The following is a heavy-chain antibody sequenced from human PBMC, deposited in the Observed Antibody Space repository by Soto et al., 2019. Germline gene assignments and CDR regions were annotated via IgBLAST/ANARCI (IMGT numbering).Heavy chain of an antibody. Sequence: ASVKVSCKASGNTFTSYDINWVRQATGHGLEWMGWINPNSGNIGYAQKFQGRVTMTRDTAIRTAYMEVSRLRSDDTAVYYCARGRASGSYYLLDYWGQGTLVTVS. CDR1: GNTFTSYD. CDR2: INPNSGNI. V-gene: IGHV1-8*01. J-gene: IGHJ4*02. CDR3: ARGRASGSYYLLDY. D-gene: IGHD3-10*01.